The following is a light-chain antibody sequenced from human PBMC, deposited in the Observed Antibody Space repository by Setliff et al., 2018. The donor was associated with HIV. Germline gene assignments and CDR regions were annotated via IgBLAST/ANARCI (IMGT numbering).Light chain of an antibody. V-gene: IGLV2-14*03. CDR3: SSYTSITPLYV. J-gene: IGLJ1*01. Sequence: QSVLTQPASVSGSPGQSITISRTGTSSDVGGYNYVSWYQQHPGKAPKLMISDVSNRPSGVSNRFSGSKSGNTASLTISGLQAEDEADYYCSSYTSITPLYVFGTGTKVTVL. CDR1: SSDVGGYNY. CDR2: DVS.